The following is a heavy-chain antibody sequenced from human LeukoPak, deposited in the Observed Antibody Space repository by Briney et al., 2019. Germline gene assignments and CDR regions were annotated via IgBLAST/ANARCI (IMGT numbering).Heavy chain of an antibody. V-gene: IGHV3-53*01. J-gene: IGHJ4*02. CDR1: GFTFSSYW. CDR3: ASTAGSSYDY. CDR2: ISGGGTT. Sequence: GGSLRLSCAASGFTFSSYWMSWVRQSPGKGLEWVSLISGGGTTYYADYVKGRFIISRDNSKNMLYLRMDSLRADDTALYYCASTAGSSYDYWGQGTLVTVSP. D-gene: IGHD1-26*01.